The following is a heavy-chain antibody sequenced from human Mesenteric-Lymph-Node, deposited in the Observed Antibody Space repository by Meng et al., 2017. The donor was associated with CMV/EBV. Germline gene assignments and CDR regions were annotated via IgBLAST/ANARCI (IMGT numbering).Heavy chain of an antibody. CDR2: IYYSGST. J-gene: IGHJ4*02. D-gene: IGHD3-22*01. V-gene: IGHV4-39*01. CDR3: ARPILPVYYDNSGYFFVLDY. CDR1: GGSISSSSYY. Sequence: SETLSLTCTVSGGSISSSSYYWGWIRQPPGKGLEWIGSIYYSGSTYYNPSLKSRVTISVDTSKNQFSLKLSSVTAADTAVYYCARPILPVYYDNSGYFFVLDYWGQGTLVTVSS.